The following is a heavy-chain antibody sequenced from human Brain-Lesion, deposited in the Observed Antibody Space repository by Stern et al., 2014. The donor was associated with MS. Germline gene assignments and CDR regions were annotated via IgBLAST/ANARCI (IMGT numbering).Heavy chain of an antibody. J-gene: IGHJ4*02. CDR3: ARDITGSSAYFAY. V-gene: IGHV3-9*01. CDR2: ISWMIGTI. Sequence: EVQLEESGGDLVQPGRSLRLSCAAFGFTFDDYAMHWVRKAPGKGLEWVASISWMIGTIGYADSVNGRFTASRNNAYSSLYLQMNSLRPEDTALYYCARDITGSSAYFAYWGQGTLVTVSS. CDR1: GFTFDDYA. D-gene: IGHD1-14*01.